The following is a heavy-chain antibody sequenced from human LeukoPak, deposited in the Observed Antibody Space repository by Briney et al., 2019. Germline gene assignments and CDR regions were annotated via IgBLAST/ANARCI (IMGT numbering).Heavy chain of an antibody. CDR2: IYSGGST. J-gene: IGHJ4*02. CDR1: GFIVSSND. D-gene: IGHD3-22*01. Sequence: GGSLRLSCAASGFIVSSNDMSWVRQAPGKGLEWVSVIYSGGSTYYADSVKGRFTISRDNSKNTVYLRMNSLRADDTAVYYCARYYYDSSGYPYDFDYWGQGTLVTVSS. CDR3: ARYYYDSSGYPYDFDY. V-gene: IGHV3-53*01.